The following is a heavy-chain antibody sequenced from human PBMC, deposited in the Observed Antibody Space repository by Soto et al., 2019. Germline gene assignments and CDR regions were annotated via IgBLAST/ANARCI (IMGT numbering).Heavy chain of an antibody. CDR2: IIPIFGTA. V-gene: IGHV1-69*12. Sequence: QVQLVQSGAEVKKPGSSVKVSCKASGGTFSSYAISWVRQAPGQGLEWVGGIIPIFGTANYAQKFQGRVTITADESTSTAYMELSSLRSEDTAVYYCARGPTGTTTYYYYYGMDVWGQGTTVTVSS. D-gene: IGHD1-7*01. CDR3: ARGPTGTTTYYYYYGMDV. J-gene: IGHJ6*02. CDR1: GGTFSSYA.